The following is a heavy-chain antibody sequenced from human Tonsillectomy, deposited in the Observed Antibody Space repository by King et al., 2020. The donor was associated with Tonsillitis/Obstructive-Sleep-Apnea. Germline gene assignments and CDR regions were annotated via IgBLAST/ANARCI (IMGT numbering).Heavy chain of an antibody. D-gene: IGHD5-18*01. CDR1: GGSISSYY. V-gene: IGHV4-59*01. J-gene: IGHJ4*02. Sequence: VQLQESGPGLVKPSETLSLTCTVSGGSISSYYWRWIRQPPGKGLEWIGYIYYSGSTAYNPSLKSRVTISVDTSKNQFSLKLSSVTAADTAVYYCARVGYSYGSDYWGQGTLVTVSS. CDR2: IYYSGST. CDR3: ARVGYSYGSDY.